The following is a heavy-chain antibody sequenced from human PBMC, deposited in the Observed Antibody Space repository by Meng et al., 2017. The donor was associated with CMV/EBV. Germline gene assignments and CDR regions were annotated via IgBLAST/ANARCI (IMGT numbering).Heavy chain of an antibody. J-gene: IGHJ5*02. V-gene: IGHV4-34*01. CDR2: INHSGST. Sequence: QVPLPQLGVGLLKPSETLSLPCAVYGGSFSGYYWSWIRQPPGKGLEWIGEINHSGSTNYNPSLKSRVTISVDTSKNQFSLKLSSVTAADTAVYYCARGGNWFDPWGQGTLVTVSS. CDR1: GGSFSGYY. CDR3: ARGGNWFDP.